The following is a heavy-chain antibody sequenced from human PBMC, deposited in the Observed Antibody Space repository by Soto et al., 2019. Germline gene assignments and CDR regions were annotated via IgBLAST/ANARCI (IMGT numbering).Heavy chain of an antibody. CDR3: ARQAISVTTPPRVWFDP. Sequence: SETLSLTCTVSGGSITTTSYYWGWIRQPPGKGLEWIGSISYSGSTYYNSSLKSRVTISVDTSKNQFSLNVRSVTATDTAVYYCARQAISVTTPPRVWFDPWCLGTLVTVSS. J-gene: IGHJ5*02. CDR2: ISYSGST. V-gene: IGHV4-39*01. CDR1: GGSITTTSYY. D-gene: IGHD1-1*01.